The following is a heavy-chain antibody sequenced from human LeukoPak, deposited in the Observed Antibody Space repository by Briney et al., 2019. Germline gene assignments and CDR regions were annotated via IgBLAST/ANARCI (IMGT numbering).Heavy chain of an antibody. J-gene: IGHJ4*02. CDR3: VRRGYPSGSGDY. Sequence: GRSLRLSRAASRFTFGNYGMQCVRKAPGKALKRVGLISYDGSRNYFADFVKILFKISRDNSKNTINIQMNSLTIHDTSVNYCVRRGYPSGSGDYWGKGTPVTVSS. CDR1: RFTFGNYG. V-gene: IGHV3-30*03. CDR2: ISYDGSRN. D-gene: IGHD5-18*01.